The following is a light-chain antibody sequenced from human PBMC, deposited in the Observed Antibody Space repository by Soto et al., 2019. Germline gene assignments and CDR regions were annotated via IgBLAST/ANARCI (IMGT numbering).Light chain of an antibody. CDR3: QQYGSSPRT. Sequence: EVVLTQSPATLSLSPGERATLSCRASQSVRSNYLAWYQQKPGQAPRFLIYDASSRAPGIPDRFSGSGSGTDFTLTISRLEPEDFAVYYCQQYGSSPRTFGGGTKV. CDR1: QSVRSNY. CDR2: DAS. J-gene: IGKJ4*01. V-gene: IGKV3-20*01.